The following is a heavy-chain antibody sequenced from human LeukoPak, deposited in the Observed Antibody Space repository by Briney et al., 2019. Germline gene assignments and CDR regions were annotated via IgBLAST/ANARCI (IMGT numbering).Heavy chain of an antibody. J-gene: IGHJ4*02. CDR1: GFTFSNYG. CDR3: AKDLERYYYDSSSPIDY. D-gene: IGHD3-22*01. V-gene: IGHV3-30*18. Sequence: QPGGSLRLSCAASGFTFSNYGMHWVRQAPGKGLEWVAVVSYDGSNKYYADSVKGRFTISRDNSKNTLYLQMNSLRAEDTAVYYCAKDLERYYYDSSSPIDYWGQGTLVTASS. CDR2: VSYDGSNK.